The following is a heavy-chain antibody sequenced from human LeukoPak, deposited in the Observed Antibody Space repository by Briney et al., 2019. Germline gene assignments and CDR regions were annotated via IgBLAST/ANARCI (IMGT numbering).Heavy chain of an antibody. J-gene: IGHJ5*02. CDR3: ARGTLIAARADWFDP. Sequence: SETLSLTCTVSGGSISSYYWSWIRQPPGKGLEWIGSIHYSGSTYYNPSLKSRVTISVDTSKNQFSLKLSSVTAADTAVYYCARGTLIAARADWFDPWGQGTLVTVSS. CDR1: GGSISSYY. D-gene: IGHD6-6*01. V-gene: IGHV4-39*07. CDR2: IHYSGST.